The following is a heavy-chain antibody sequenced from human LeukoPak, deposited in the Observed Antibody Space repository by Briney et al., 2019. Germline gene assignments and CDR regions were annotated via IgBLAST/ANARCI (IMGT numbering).Heavy chain of an antibody. CDR3: ARDQNYYDATSYYGIDY. J-gene: IGHJ4*02. CDR1: VYSFTVYY. V-gene: IGHV1-2*02. D-gene: IGHD3-22*01. CDR2: INPNSGAT. Sequence: AAVNVSFKASVYSFTVYYIHGVRQAPGQGREGMGWINPNSGATNYAQRFQDRVTMTRDTSINTAYMELNRLRSDDTAMYYCARDQNYYDATSYYGIDYWGQGTLVTVSS.